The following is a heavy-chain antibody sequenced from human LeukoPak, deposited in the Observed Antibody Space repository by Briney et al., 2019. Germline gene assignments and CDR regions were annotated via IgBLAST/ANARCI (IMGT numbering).Heavy chain of an antibody. J-gene: IGHJ4*02. CDR1: GGSISSSSYY. CDR2: IYYSGST. V-gene: IGHV4-39*02. Sequence: SETLSLTCTVSGGSISSSSYYWGWIRQPPGKGLEWIGSIYYSGSTNYNPSLQSRVTISVDTSKNHFSLKLSSVTAADTAIYYCARERIFYGSGSYFGLTNFPFDYWGQGTLVTVSS. CDR3: ARERIFYGSGSYFGLTNFPFDY. D-gene: IGHD3-10*01.